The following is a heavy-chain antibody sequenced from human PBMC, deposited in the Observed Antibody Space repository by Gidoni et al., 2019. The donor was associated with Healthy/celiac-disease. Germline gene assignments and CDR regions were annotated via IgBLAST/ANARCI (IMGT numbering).Heavy chain of an antibody. CDR3: ARGYCSGGSCYWNAFDI. Sequence: QVQLQESGPGLVKPSQTLSLTCTVPGGSIRSGDYYWSWIRQPPGKGLEWIGYIYYSGSTYYNPSLKSRVTISVDTSKNQFSLKLSSVTAADTAVYYCARGYCSGGSCYWNAFDIWGQGTMVTVSS. D-gene: IGHD2-15*01. CDR2: IYYSGST. J-gene: IGHJ3*02. CDR1: GGSIRSGDYY. V-gene: IGHV4-30-4*01.